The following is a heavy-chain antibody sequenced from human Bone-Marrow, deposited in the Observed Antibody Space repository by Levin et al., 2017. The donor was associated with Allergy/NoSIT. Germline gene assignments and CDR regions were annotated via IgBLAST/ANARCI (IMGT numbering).Heavy chain of an antibody. J-gene: IGHJ4*02. D-gene: IGHD6-19*01. CDR3: ARSDSSGWYVGSVYFDY. CDR2: ISSSSSYT. CDR1: GFTFSDYY. V-gene: IGHV3-11*06. Sequence: GGSLRLSCAASGFTFSDYYMSWIRQAPGKGLEWVSYISSSSSYTNYADSVKGRFTISRDNAKNSLYLQMNSLRAEDTAVYYCARSDSSGWYVGSVYFDYWGQGTLVTVSS.